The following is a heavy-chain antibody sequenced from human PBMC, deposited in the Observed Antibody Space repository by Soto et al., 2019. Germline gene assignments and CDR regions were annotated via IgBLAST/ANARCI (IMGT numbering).Heavy chain of an antibody. J-gene: IGHJ6*02. Sequence: SETLSLTCTVSGGSVSSGSYYWSWIRQPPGKGLEWIGYIYYSGSTNYNPSLKSRVTISVDTSKNQFSLKLSSVTAADTAVYYCAREGDPYCSSTSCYDSYYYYGMDVWGQGTTVTVS. CDR3: AREGDPYCSSTSCYDSYYYYGMDV. D-gene: IGHD2-2*01. V-gene: IGHV4-61*01. CDR2: IYYSGST. CDR1: GGSVSSGSYY.